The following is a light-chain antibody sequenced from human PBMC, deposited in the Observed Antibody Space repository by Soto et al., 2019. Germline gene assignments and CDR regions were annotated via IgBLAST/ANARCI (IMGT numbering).Light chain of an antibody. CDR1: QSVSSSY. CDR3: QQYGSSSWT. CDR2: GAS. V-gene: IGKV3-20*01. J-gene: IGKJ1*01. Sequence: EIVLTQSPGTLSLSPGERATLSCRASQSVSSSYLAWYQQKLGQAPRLLIYGASSRATGIPDRFSGSGSGTDFTLTISRLEPEDFAVYYCQQYGSSSWTFVQGTKVEIK.